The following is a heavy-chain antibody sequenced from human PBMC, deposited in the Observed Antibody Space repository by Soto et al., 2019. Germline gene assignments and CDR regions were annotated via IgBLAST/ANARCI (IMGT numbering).Heavy chain of an antibody. CDR2: IYYSGST. V-gene: IGHV4-39*07. Sequence: SETLSLTCTVSGGSISSSSYYWGWIRQPPGKGLEWIGSIYYSGSTNYNPSLKSRVTISVDTSKNQFSLKLSSVTAADTAVYYCAKNNLYGSFVWFDPWGQGTLVTSPQ. D-gene: IGHD3-10*01. CDR3: AKNNLYGSFVWFDP. J-gene: IGHJ5*02. CDR1: GGSISSSSYY.